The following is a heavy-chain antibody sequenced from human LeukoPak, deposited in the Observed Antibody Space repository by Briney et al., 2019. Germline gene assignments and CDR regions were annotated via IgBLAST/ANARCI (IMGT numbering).Heavy chain of an antibody. CDR1: GGTFSSYA. Sequence: ASVKVSCTASGGTFSSYAISWVRQAPGQGLEWMGRIIPILGIANYAQKSQGRVTITADKSTSTAYMELSSLRSEDTAVYYCATPGGYSYGHGYFDYWGQGTLVTVSS. V-gene: IGHV1-69*04. CDR2: IIPILGIA. CDR3: ATPGGYSYGHGYFDY. J-gene: IGHJ4*02. D-gene: IGHD5-18*01.